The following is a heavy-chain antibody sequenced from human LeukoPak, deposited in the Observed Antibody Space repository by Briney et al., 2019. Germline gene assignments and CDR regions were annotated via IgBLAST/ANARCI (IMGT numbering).Heavy chain of an antibody. Sequence: ASVKVSCKASGYTFTSYGISWVRQAPGQGLEWMGIINPSGGSTSYAQKFQGRVTMTRDMSTSTVYMELSSLRSEDTAVYYCARDPDRAHAFDIWGQGTMVTVSS. CDR1: GYTFTSYG. CDR3: ARDPDRAHAFDI. CDR2: INPSGGST. J-gene: IGHJ3*02. V-gene: IGHV1-46*01. D-gene: IGHD3-10*01.